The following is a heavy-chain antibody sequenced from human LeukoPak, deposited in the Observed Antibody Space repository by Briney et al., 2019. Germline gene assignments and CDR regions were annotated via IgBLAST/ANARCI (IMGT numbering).Heavy chain of an antibody. D-gene: IGHD2-15*01. V-gene: IGHV3-15*01. J-gene: IGHJ4*02. Sequence: PGGSQRLSCAASGFTFSSYAMSWVRQAPGKGLEWVGRIKSKTDGGTTDYAAPVKGRFTISRDDSKNTLYLQMNSLKTEDTAVYYCTTDEWKQLQPSYWGQGTLVTVSS. CDR3: TTDEWKQLQPSY. CDR2: IKSKTDGGTT. CDR1: GFTFSSYA.